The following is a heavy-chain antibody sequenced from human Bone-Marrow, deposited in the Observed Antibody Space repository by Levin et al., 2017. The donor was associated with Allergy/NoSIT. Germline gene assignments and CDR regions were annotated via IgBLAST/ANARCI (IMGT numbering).Heavy chain of an antibody. D-gene: IGHD6-19*01. CDR2: IHRSGNT. V-gene: IGHV3-66*02. J-gene: IGHJ6*03. Sequence: ETLSLTCAASGVTVSSKYMSWVRQAPGKGLEWVSVIHRSGNTYYADSVKGRFTISRDNSKNTLFLQMNSLRSEDTAVYYCATSAVAGPVDYYYMDVWGQGTTVTVSS. CDR1: GVTVSSKY. CDR3: ATSAVAGPVDYYYMDV.